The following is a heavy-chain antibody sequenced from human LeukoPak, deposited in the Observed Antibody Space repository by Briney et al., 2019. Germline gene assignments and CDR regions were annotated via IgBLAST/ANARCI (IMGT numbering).Heavy chain of an antibody. Sequence: PGGSLRLSCAASGFTLSDYYMDWVRQAPGQGLEWVARTRKKAKGYTTEYAASVKGRFTISRDDSKNSVDLQMNSLITEDTAVYYCAKDPNWRGSSSSVWGQGTLVTVSS. CDR1: GFTLSDYY. CDR3: AKDPNWRGSSSSV. CDR2: TRKKAKGYTT. D-gene: IGHD6-13*01. V-gene: IGHV3-72*01. J-gene: IGHJ4*02.